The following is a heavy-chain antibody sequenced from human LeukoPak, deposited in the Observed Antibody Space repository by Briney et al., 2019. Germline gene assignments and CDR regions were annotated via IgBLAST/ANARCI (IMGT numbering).Heavy chain of an antibody. CDR1: GFTFSSYS. CDR2: ISSGGGYT. CDR3: ARNPLISGYYYYYMDV. Sequence: GGSLRLSCAASGFTFSSYSMNWVRQAPGKVLEWVSSISSGGGYTYYADSVKGRFTISRNNAKNSLYLQMNSLRAEDTAVYYCARNPLISGYYYYYMDVWGKGTTVTVSS. D-gene: IGHD3-16*01. J-gene: IGHJ6*03. V-gene: IGHV3-21*06.